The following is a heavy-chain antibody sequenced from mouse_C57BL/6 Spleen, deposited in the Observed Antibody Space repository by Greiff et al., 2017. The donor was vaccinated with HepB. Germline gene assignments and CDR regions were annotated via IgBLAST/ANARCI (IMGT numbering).Heavy chain of an antibody. D-gene: IGHD1-1*01. V-gene: IGHV1-26*01. CDR1: GYTFTDYY. Sequence: EVQLQQSGPELVKPGASVKISCKASGYTFTDYYMNWVKQSHGKSLEWIGDINPNNGGTSYNQKFKGKATLTVDKSSSTAYMELRSLTSEDSAVYYCARETVVSPVDYWGQGTSVTVSS. CDR2: INPNNGGT. CDR3: ARETVVSPVDY. J-gene: IGHJ4*01.